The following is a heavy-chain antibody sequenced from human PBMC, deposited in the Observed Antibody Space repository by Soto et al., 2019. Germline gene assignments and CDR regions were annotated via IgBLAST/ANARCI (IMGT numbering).Heavy chain of an antibody. CDR2: INVYNGNT. V-gene: IGHV1-18*01. J-gene: IGHJ4*02. Sequence: ASVKVSCKASGYTFTSYGISWVRQAPGQGLEGMGWINVYNGNTNYAQKLQGRVTMTTDTSTSTAYLDLRSLRSDDTAVYFCRRDTIRGEYDYGGQGTLVTVSS. D-gene: IGHD3-10*01. CDR1: GYTFTSYG. CDR3: RRDTIRGEYDY.